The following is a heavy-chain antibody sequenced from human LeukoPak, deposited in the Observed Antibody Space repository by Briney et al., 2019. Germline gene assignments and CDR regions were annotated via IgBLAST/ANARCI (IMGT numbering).Heavy chain of an antibody. CDR3: ARGPYYDILTGYFYY. CDR2: IYYSGST. J-gene: IGHJ4*02. CDR1: GGFISSSSYY. D-gene: IGHD3-9*01. Sequence: SETLSLTCTVSGGFISSSSYYWGWIRQPPGKGLEWIGSIYYSGSTYYNPSLKSRVTISVDTSKNQFSLKRSSVTAADTAVYYCARGPYYDILTGYFYYWGQGTLVTVSS. V-gene: IGHV4-39*01.